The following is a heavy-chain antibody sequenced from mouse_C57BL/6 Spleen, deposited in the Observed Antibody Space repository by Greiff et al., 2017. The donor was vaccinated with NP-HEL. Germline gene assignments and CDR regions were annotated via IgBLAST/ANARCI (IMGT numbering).Heavy chain of an antibody. CDR1: GYTFTDYN. Sequence: EVQLQQSGPELVKPGASVKIPCKASGYTFTDYNMDWVKQSHGKSLEWIGDINPNNGGTIYNQKFKGKATLTVDKSSSTAYMELRSLTSEDTAVYYCARMDSNYEGFDVWGTGTTVTVSS. V-gene: IGHV1-18*01. D-gene: IGHD2-5*01. J-gene: IGHJ1*03. CDR2: INPNNGGT. CDR3: ARMDSNYEGFDV.